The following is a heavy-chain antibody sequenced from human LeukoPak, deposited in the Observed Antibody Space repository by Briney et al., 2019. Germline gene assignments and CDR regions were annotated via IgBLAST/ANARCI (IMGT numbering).Heavy chain of an antibody. D-gene: IGHD3-3*01. CDR2: IYHSGST. CDR3: ARRPSYDFWSGYLTYYFDY. CDR1: GYSISSGYY. Sequence: SETLSLTCAVSGYSISSGYYWGRIRPPPGKGLEWIGSIYHSGSTYYNPSLKSRVTISVDTSKNQFSLKLSSVTAADTAVYYCARRPSYDFWSGYLTYYFDYWGQGTLVTVSS. V-gene: IGHV4-38-2*01. J-gene: IGHJ4*02.